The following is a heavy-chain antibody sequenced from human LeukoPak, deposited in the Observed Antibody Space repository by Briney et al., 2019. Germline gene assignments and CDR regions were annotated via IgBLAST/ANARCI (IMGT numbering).Heavy chain of an antibody. D-gene: IGHD6-19*01. Sequence: PGGSLTLSCAVSGFTFSSHYMSWVRQAPGKGLEWVAQIKRDGSDNNCVDSVKGRFTIARDNAKTSLYLQMNSLRVEDTALYCCARHSGWAFDSWGQGTLVTVSS. CDR1: GFTFSSHY. J-gene: IGHJ4*02. V-gene: IGHV3-7*03. CDR3: ARHSGWAFDS. CDR2: IKRDGSDN.